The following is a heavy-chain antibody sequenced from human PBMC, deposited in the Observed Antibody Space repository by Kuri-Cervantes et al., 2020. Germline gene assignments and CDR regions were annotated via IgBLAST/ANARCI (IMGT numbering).Heavy chain of an antibody. CDR1: GYTFTSYG. CDR3: ARAPRGYSSSWFDY. Sequence: ASVKVSCKASGYTFTSYGISWVRQAPGQGLEWMGWISAYNGNTNYAQKLQGRVTMTTDTSTSTAYMELRSLRSEDTAVYYCARAPRGYSSSWFDYGGQGTLVTVSS. D-gene: IGHD6-13*01. CDR2: ISAYNGNT. V-gene: IGHV1-18*01. J-gene: IGHJ4*02.